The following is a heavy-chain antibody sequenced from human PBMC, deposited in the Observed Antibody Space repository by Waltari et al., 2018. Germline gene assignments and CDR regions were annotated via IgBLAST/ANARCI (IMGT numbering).Heavy chain of an antibody. CDR3: ATDWGYCSDDSCYVGERGDY. D-gene: IGHD2-15*01. Sequence: VQLIQSGAEVKKPGASVRLSCKVSGSSLTELSIHWVRHPPGKGLEWMGGFDPERRDTTYAQRFQGRVTMTEDTSTDTAYMELRSLTSDDTAVFYCATDWGYCSDDSCYVGERGDYWGQGTLVTVSS. V-gene: IGHV1-24*01. CDR1: GSSLTELS. CDR2: FDPERRDT. J-gene: IGHJ4*02.